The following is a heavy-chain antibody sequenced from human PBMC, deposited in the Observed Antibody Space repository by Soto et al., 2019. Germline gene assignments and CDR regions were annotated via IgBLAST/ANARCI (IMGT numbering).Heavy chain of an antibody. J-gene: IGHJ4*02. CDR2: IYWEDDK. D-gene: IGHD3-3*01. Sequence: QITLNESGPTGVRPTEPLTLTCRFSGFSLTTSGVGVGWIRQSPGKAPEWLALIYWEDDKRYSAFLKSRLTITQDTTKNQVVLTVSDLDPTDTATYYCAHRVLRTVFGLVTTTAIYFDFWGQGTPVAVSS. CDR3: AHRVLRTVFGLVTTTAIYFDF. CDR1: GFSLTTSGVG. V-gene: IGHV2-5*02.